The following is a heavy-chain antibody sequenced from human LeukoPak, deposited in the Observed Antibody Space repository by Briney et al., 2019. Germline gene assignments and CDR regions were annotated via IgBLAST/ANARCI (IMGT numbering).Heavy chain of an antibody. CDR1: GDSISGYY. V-gene: IGHV4-59*08. D-gene: IGHD5-18*01. CDR3: ARHEKGTAMVHFDY. Sequence: PSETLSLTCTVSGDSISGYYWSWIRQPPGKGLEWIGYIYYSGSTNYNPSLKSRVTISVDTSKNQFSLKLSSVTAADTAVYYCARHEKGTAMVHFDYWGQGTLVTVSS. CDR2: IYYSGST. J-gene: IGHJ4*02.